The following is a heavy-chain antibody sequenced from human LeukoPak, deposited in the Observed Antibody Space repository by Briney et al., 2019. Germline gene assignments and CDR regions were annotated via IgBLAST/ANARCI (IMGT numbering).Heavy chain of an antibody. CDR2: ISGSGGGT. D-gene: IGHD3-10*01. V-gene: IGHV3-23*01. CDR3: AKRGVVIRVILVGFHKEAYYFDS. J-gene: IGHJ4*02. Sequence: GGSLRLSCAVSGITLSNYGMSWVRQAPGKGLEWVAGISGSGGGTHFADSVKGRFTISRDNPKNTLHLQMNSLRAEDTAVYFCAKRGVVIRVILVGFHKEAYYFDSWGQGALVIVSS. CDR1: GITLSNYG.